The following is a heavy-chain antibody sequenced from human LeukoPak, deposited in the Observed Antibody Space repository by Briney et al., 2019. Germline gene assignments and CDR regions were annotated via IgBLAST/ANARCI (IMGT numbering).Heavy chain of an antibody. J-gene: IGHJ6*03. D-gene: IGHD2-21*02. CDR3: ARGRFRFIMGVGDHYYIDV. CDR1: GGSMIGYH. V-gene: IGHV4-34*01. Sequence: SETLSLTCAVYGGSMIGYHWTWIRQPPGQGLDWIGEVNDSGNPYYNSSLKSRLTISLDTSKNQFSLKLSSVTAADTALYYCARGRFRFIMGVGDHYYIDVWGEGTTVTVSS. CDR2: VNDSGNP.